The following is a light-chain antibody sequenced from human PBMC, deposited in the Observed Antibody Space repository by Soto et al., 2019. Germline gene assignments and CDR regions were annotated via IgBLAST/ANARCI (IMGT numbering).Light chain of an antibody. Sequence: EIVLTQSLGILSLSPGERATLSCRASQSVSSSYLAWYQQKPGQAPRLLIYGASSRATGIPDRFSGSGSGTDFTLTISRLEPEDFAVYYCQQYGSSPPYTFGQGTKV. V-gene: IGKV3-20*01. J-gene: IGKJ1*01. CDR2: GAS. CDR3: QQYGSSPPYT. CDR1: QSVSSSY.